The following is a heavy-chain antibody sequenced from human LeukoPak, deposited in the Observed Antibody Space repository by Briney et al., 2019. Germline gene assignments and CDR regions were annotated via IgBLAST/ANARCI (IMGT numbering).Heavy chain of an antibody. CDR1: EFTLSTYW. CDR3: AELGITMIGGV. Sequence: GGSLRLSCAVSEFTLSTYWMHWVRQAPGKGLVWVSRIGSSTTYADSVKGRFTISRDSAKNTLYLQMNSLRAEDTAVYYCAELGITMIGGVWGKGTTVTISS. D-gene: IGHD3-10*02. CDR2: IGSST. J-gene: IGHJ6*04. V-gene: IGHV3-74*01.